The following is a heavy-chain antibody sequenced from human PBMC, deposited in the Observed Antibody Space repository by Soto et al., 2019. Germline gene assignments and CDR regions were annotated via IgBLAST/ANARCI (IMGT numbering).Heavy chain of an antibody. CDR1: GVTFSSNA. Sequence: PGGSLRLSCAASGVTFSSNAMDGVRRAPGGGLEWVSTTSGNDGSTHYADSVKGRFTISRDVSKNTLYLQMNSLRAEDTAIYYCAKERSSGYYFFDNWGQGTLVTVSS. CDR3: AKERSSGYYFFDN. D-gene: IGHD5-12*01. CDR2: TSGNDGST. J-gene: IGHJ4*02. V-gene: IGHV3-23*01.